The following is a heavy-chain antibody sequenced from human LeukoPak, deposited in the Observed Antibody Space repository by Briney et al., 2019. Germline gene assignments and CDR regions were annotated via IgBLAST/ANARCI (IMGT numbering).Heavy chain of an antibody. V-gene: IGHV3-30*18. J-gene: IGHJ6*02. CDR1: GFTFSDYG. Sequence: GRSLRLSCAASGFTFSDYGMHWVRQAPGNGLEWVAVISYHGNFKYYADPVKGRFTISRDNSNNTVYLQMNGLRGEDTAVYYCAKDVYHSVTMVRGLNYGMDVWGQGTTVTVS. D-gene: IGHD3-10*01. CDR2: ISYHGNFK. CDR3: AKDVYHSVTMVRGLNYGMDV.